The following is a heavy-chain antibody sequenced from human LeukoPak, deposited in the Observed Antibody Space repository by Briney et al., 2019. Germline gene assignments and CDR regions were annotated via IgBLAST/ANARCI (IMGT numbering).Heavy chain of an antibody. CDR3: TRPAPPGGIVYGFHI. J-gene: IGHJ3*02. Sequence: GGSLRLSCAASGFIFTTYAMHWFRQAPGKGLEGGAIISYDGNYRNYADSVKGRFTISRDNSKNTLYLQMNSLGAEDTAVYYCTRPAPPGGIVYGFHIWGQGTMVTVSS. CDR1: GFIFTTYA. V-gene: IGHV3-30*03. D-gene: IGHD3-16*02. CDR2: ISYDGNYR.